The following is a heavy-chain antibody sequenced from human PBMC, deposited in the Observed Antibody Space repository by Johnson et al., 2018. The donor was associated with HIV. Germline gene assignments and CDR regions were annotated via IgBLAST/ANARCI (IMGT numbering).Heavy chain of an antibody. J-gene: IGHJ3*02. CDR3: ARRGNYLADAFDI. Sequence: VQLVESGGGVVQPGGSLRLSCAASGFTFSSYGMSWVRQAPGKGLEWVSGITGTGGSTYYADSVKGRFTISRDNSKSTLYLQMNSLRAEDTAVYYCARRGNYLADAFDIWGEGTMVTVSS. V-gene: IGHV3-23*04. CDR1: GFTFSSYG. D-gene: IGHD1-7*01. CDR2: ITGTGGST.